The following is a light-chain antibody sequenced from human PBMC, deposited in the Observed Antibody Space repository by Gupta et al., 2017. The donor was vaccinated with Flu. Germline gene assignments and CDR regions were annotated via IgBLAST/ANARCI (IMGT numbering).Light chain of an antibody. J-gene: IGKJ2*01. Sequence: AIQMTQSPSSLSASVGDRVVITCRASQGVENDLGWYQQKPGKAPKLLIYATSRLESGVPSRFSGSGSDTDFTLTISTLQPEDFATYYCRQDDTYPYTFGQGTKLEIK. CDR2: ATS. V-gene: IGKV1-6*01. CDR3: RQDDTYPYT. CDR1: QGVEND.